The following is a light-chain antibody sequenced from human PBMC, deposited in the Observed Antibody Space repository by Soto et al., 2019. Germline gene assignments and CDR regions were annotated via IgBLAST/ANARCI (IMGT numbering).Light chain of an antibody. J-gene: IGLJ2*01. CDR1: SSDVGGYNY. CDR2: EVT. V-gene: IGLV2-14*01. CDR3: SSYTSTNHVV. Sequence: QSVLTQPPSASGSPGQSVTISCTGTSSDVGGYNYVSWYQQHPGKAPKLMIYEVTKRPSGVSNRFSDSKSGNTASLTISGLQAEDETDYYCSSYTSTNHVVFGGGTKLTVL.